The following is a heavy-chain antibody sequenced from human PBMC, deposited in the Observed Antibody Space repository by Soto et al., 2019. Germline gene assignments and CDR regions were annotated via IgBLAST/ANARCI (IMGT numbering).Heavy chain of an antibody. V-gene: IGHV1-2*04. D-gene: IGHD3-16*01. CDR2: INPNSGGT. Sequence: ASVKVSCKASGYTFTGYYMHWVRQAPGQGLEWMGWINPNSGGTNYAQKFQGWVTMTRDTSISTAYMELSRLRSDDTAVYYCARGRSWGGHYYYYYGMDVWGQGTTVTVSS. CDR3: ARGRSWGGHYYYYYGMDV. CDR1: GYTFTGYY. J-gene: IGHJ6*02.